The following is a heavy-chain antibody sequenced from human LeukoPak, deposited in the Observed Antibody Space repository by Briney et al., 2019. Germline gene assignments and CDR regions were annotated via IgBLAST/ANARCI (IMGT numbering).Heavy chain of an antibody. Sequence: SETLSLTCSVSGGSVSSYYWSWIRQSPGKGLEWIGYIHNSGRTNYNPSLKSRVTGFVDKSKNQFSLKLTYVTAADTAVYYCAKDPHTGIAPDYWGQGTLVTVSS. CDR2: IHNSGRT. CDR1: GGSVSSYY. J-gene: IGHJ4*02. CDR3: AKDPHTGIAPDY. D-gene: IGHD5-18*01. V-gene: IGHV4-4*08.